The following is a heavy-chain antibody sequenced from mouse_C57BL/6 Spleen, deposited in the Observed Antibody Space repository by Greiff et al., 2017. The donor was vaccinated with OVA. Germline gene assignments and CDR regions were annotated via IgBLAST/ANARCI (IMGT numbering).Heavy chain of an antibody. V-gene: IGHV2-5*01. CDR2: IWRGGST. J-gene: IGHJ4*01. Sequence: VQLQQSGPGLVQPSQSLSITCTVSGFSLTSYGVHWVRQSPGKGLEWLGVIWRGGSTDYNAAFMSRLSITKDNSKSQVFFKMNSLQADDTAIYYCAISITTVVAEDAMDYWGQGTSVTVSS. CDR1: GFSLTSYG. D-gene: IGHD1-1*01. CDR3: AISITTVVAEDAMDY.